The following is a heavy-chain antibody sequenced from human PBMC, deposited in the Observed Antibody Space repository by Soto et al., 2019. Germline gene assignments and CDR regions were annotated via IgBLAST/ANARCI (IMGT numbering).Heavy chain of an antibody. CDR3: ARGGYCSGGSCYQNYYYGMDV. D-gene: IGHD2-15*01. CDR2: INHSGST. V-gene: IGHV4-34*01. CDR1: GGSFSGYY. Sequence: PSETLSLTCAVYGGSFSGYYWSWIRQPPGKGLEWIGEINHSGSTNYNPSLKSRVTISVDTSKNQFSLKLSSVTAADTAVYYCARGGYCSGGSCYQNYYYGMDVWGQGTTVTVSS. J-gene: IGHJ6*02.